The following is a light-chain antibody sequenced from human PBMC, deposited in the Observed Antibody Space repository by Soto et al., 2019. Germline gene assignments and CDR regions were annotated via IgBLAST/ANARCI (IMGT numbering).Light chain of an antibody. CDR2: GAS. J-gene: IGKJ4*01. Sequence: EIVLTQSPGTLSLSPGERATLSCRASQSVSSSYLAWYQQKPGQAPRLLIYGASSRATGIPDRFSGSGSRTDFTLTISRLEPEDFAVYYCQQYGSSRITFGGGTKVEIK. CDR1: QSVSSSY. V-gene: IGKV3-20*01. CDR3: QQYGSSRIT.